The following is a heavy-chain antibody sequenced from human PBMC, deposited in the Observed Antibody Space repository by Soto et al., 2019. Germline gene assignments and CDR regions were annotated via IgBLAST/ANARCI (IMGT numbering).Heavy chain of an antibody. CDR2: ISSTTNYI. V-gene: IGHV3-21*06. CDR1: GFTVSSSY. J-gene: IGHJ4*02. CDR3: ARESEDLTSNFDY. Sequence: GGSLRLSCAASGFTVSSSYMSWVRQAPGKGLEWVSSISSTTNYIYYGDSMKGRFTISRDNAKNSLYLEMNSLRAEDTAVYYCARESEDLTSNFDYWGQGTLVTVSS.